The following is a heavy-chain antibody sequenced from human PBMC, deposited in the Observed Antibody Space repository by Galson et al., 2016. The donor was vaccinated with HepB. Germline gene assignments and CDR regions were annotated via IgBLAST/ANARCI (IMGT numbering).Heavy chain of an antibody. V-gene: IGHV3-21*01. Sequence: SLRLSSAASGFTFSTYDMNWIRQAPGKGLEWVSSIGGDNTRILYADSVKGRFTISRYNSKNSLYLQMNSLRVEDTAVYYCARSGGWYFTTHWFDPWGQGTLVTVSS. CDR2: IGGDNTRI. CDR3: ARSGGWYFTTHWFDP. CDR1: GFTFSTYD. J-gene: IGHJ5*02. D-gene: IGHD6-19*01.